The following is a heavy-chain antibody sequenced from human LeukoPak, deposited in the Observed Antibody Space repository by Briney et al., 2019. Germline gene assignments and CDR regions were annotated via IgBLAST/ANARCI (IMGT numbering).Heavy chain of an antibody. Sequence: GGSLRLSCAASGFTFSSNAMNWVRQAPGKGLEWFSSISMSSTYIYYADSVKGRFTISRDNAKNSLYLQMDSLRDEDTAVYCCTRAPYSSGWYTVDFWGQGTLVTVSS. CDR1: GFTFSSNA. CDR2: ISMSSTYI. CDR3: TRAPYSSGWYTVDF. V-gene: IGHV3-21*01. J-gene: IGHJ4*02. D-gene: IGHD6-19*01.